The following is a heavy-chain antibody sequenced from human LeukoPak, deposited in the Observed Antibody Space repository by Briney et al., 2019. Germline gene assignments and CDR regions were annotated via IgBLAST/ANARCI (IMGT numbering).Heavy chain of an antibody. D-gene: IGHD2-21*02. J-gene: IGHJ4*01. CDR3: ARAPTRSSDAVTGYLFDS. Sequence: PSETLSLTCSISDVSIKNSSFSWGWIRQPPGKGLDWIGNIYFTGSSYYNPSLLRRVTISVDTSKNQCSLELGSVTAADTAVYYCARAPTRSSDAVTGYLFDSWGHGTLVSVSS. CDR2: IYFTGSS. V-gene: IGHV4-39*07. CDR1: DVSIKNSSFS.